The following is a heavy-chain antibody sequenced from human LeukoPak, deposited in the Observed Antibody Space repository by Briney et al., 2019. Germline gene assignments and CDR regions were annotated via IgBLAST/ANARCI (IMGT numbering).Heavy chain of an antibody. Sequence: GGSLRLSCAASGFTFSSYAMSWVRQASGKGLEWVSAISGSGGSTYYADSVKGRFTISRDNSKNTLYLQMNSLRAEDTAVYYCARHPRSSWYFFDYWGQGTLVTVSS. CDR1: GFTFSSYA. D-gene: IGHD6-13*01. J-gene: IGHJ4*02. V-gene: IGHV3-23*01. CDR2: ISGSGGST. CDR3: ARHPRSSWYFFDY.